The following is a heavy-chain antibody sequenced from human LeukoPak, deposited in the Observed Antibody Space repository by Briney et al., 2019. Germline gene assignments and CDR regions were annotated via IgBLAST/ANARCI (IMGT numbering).Heavy chain of an antibody. V-gene: IGHV1-2*02. J-gene: IGHJ4*02. Sequence: ASVKVSCKASGYTSTGYYMHWVRQAPGQGLEWMGWTNPNSGGTNYAQKFQGRVTMTRDTSISTAYMELSRLRSDDTAVYYCARGGERYYYDSSGSLWDFDYWGQGTLVTVSS. CDR2: TNPNSGGT. CDR1: GYTSTGYY. CDR3: ARGGERYYYDSSGSLWDFDY. D-gene: IGHD3-22*01.